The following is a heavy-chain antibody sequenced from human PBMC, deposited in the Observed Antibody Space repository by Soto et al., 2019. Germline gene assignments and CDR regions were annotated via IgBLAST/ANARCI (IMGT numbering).Heavy chain of an antibody. D-gene: IGHD3-3*01. V-gene: IGHV3-21*01. CDR3: ARRFWSGYPSYYYYGMDV. Sequence: GGSLRLSCAASGFTFSSYSMNWVRQAPGKGLEWVSSISSSSSYIYYADSVKGRFTISRDNAKNSLYLQMNSLRAEDTAVYYCARRFWSGYPSYYYYGMDVWGQGTTVTVSS. CDR1: GFTFSSYS. CDR2: ISSSSSYI. J-gene: IGHJ6*02.